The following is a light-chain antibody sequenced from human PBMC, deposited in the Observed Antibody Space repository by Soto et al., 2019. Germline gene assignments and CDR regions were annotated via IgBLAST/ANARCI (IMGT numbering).Light chain of an antibody. V-gene: IGKV3-15*01. Sequence: EIVLTQSPATLSSSPGERATLSCRASQSVSFYFAWYQQKPGQAPRLLIYGASTRATGIPARFSGSGSGTEFTLTISSLQSEDFAVYYCQQYNNWPALTFGGGTKVEIK. CDR3: QQYNNWPALT. CDR1: QSVSFY. J-gene: IGKJ4*01. CDR2: GAS.